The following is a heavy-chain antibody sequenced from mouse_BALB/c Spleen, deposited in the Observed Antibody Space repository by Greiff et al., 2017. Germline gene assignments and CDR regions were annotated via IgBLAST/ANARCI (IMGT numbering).Heavy chain of an antibody. CDR3: ARWGTGKYYAMDY. Sequence: LVTTGASVTISCKASGYSFTGYYMHWVKQSHGKSLEWIGYISCYNGTTSYNQKFKGKATFTVDTSSSTAYMQFNSLTSEDSAVYYCARWGTGKYYAMDYWGQGTSVTVSS. V-gene: IGHV1S34*01. CDR1: GYSFTGYY. J-gene: IGHJ4*01. CDR2: ISCYNGTT. D-gene: IGHD4-1*01.